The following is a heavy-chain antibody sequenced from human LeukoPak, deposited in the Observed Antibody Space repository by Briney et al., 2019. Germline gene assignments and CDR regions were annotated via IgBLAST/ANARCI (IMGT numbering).Heavy chain of an antibody. CDR3: ATSGSYYRFEY. Sequence: GRSLRLSCAASGFTFSSYGMHWVRQAPGKGLECVAVIWYDGSNKYYADSVKGRFTISRDNSKNTLYLQMNSLRAEDTAVYYCATSGSYYRFEYWGQGTLVTVSS. V-gene: IGHV3-33*01. CDR1: GFTFSSYG. CDR2: IWYDGSNK. D-gene: IGHD1-26*01. J-gene: IGHJ4*02.